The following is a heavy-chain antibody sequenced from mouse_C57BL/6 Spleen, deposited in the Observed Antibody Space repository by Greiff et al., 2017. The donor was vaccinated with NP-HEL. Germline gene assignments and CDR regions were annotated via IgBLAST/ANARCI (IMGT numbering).Heavy chain of an antibody. Sequence: QVQLQQPGAELVKPGASVKLSCKASGYTFTSYWMHWVKQRPGQGLEWIGMIHPNSGSTNYNEKFKSKATLTVDKSSSTAYMQLSSLTSEDSAVYDCARSTYDSYYAKDDWGKGTSVTVSS. CDR3: ARSTYDSYYAKDD. CDR1: GYTFTSYW. V-gene: IGHV1-64*01. CDR2: IHPNSGST. J-gene: IGHJ4*01. D-gene: IGHD2-4*01.